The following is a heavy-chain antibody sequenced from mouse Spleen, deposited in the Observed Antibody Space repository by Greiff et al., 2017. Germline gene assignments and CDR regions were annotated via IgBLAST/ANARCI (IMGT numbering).Heavy chain of an antibody. J-gene: IGHJ4*01. CDR2: INPSNGGT. D-gene: IGHD2-1*01. Sequence: QVQLKQPGTELVKPGASVKLSCKASGYTFTSYWMHWVKQRPGQGLEWIGNINPSNGGTNYNEKFKSKATLTVDKSSSTAYMQLSSLTSEDSAVYYCARAIGNYYAMDYWGQGTSVTVSS. CDR1: GYTFTSYW. CDR3: ARAIGNYYAMDY. V-gene: IGHV1-53*01.